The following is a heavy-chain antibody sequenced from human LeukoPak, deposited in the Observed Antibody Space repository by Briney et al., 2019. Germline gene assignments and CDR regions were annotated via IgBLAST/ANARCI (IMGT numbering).Heavy chain of an antibody. V-gene: IGHV3-23*01. Sequence: GGSLRLSCAASGFTFSSYAMSWVRQAPGKGLEWVSGISGSGGNTYYADSVKGRLTISRDNSKNTLYLQMNSLRAEDTALYYCAKYSSNTLLRPFDYWGQGTLVTVSS. CDR2: ISGSGGNT. J-gene: IGHJ4*02. CDR1: GFTFSSYA. CDR3: AKYSSNTLLRPFDY. D-gene: IGHD3-3*01.